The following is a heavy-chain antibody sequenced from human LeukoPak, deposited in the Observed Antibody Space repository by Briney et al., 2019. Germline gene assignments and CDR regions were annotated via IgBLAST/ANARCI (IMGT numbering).Heavy chain of an antibody. CDR1: GYTLTELS. Sequence: ASVKVSCKVSGYTLTELSMHWVRQAPGKGLEWMGSFDPEDGETIYAQKFQGRVTMTEDTSTDTAYMELSSLRSEDTAVYYCATSGSGWPPNAFDIWGQGTMVTVSS. CDR3: ATSGSGWPPNAFDI. V-gene: IGHV1-24*01. CDR2: FDPEDGET. J-gene: IGHJ3*02. D-gene: IGHD6-19*01.